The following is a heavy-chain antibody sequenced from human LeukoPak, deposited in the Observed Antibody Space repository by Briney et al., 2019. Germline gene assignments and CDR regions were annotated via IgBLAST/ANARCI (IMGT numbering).Heavy chain of an antibody. CDR3: AKIWCACCYYYMDV. J-gene: IGHJ6*04. D-gene: IGHD3-10*01. Sequence: GGSLRLSCGASGLTFSTYAMHWVRQAPGKGLEWVAVIRNDATNKNYGDSVKGRFTISRDNSKNTLFLQMDSLRPDDTAIYCCAKIWCACCYYYMDVWGKGTTVTVSS. CDR2: IRNDATNK. CDR1: GLTFSTYA. V-gene: IGHV3-30*02.